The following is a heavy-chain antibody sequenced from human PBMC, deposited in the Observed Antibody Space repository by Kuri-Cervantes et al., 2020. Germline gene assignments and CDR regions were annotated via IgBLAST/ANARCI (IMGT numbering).Heavy chain of an antibody. V-gene: IGHV4-30-2*01. Sequence: SETLSLTCAVSGGSISSGGYSWSWIRQPPGKGLEWIGYIYHSGSTYYNPSLKSRVTISVDTSKNQFSLKLSSVTAADTAVYYCARVPSGWYLFDYWGQGTLVTVSS. CDR3: ARVPSGWYLFDY. CDR1: GGSISSGGYS. D-gene: IGHD6-19*01. J-gene: IGHJ4*02. CDR2: IYHSGST.